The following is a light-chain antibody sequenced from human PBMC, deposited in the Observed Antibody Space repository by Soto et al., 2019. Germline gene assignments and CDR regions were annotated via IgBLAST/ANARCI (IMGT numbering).Light chain of an antibody. CDR2: SIS. J-gene: IGKJ2*01. CDR1: ETVIDGY. Sequence: EIVLTQSPGTLSLSPGEGATLSCRASETVIDGYLAWYQQKPGQAPGLLMYSISSRPAGISDRFSGSGSGTDFTLTIARLEAEDSALYFCQQYVTAPFTFGQGTKLQIK. V-gene: IGKV3-20*01. CDR3: QQYVTAPFT.